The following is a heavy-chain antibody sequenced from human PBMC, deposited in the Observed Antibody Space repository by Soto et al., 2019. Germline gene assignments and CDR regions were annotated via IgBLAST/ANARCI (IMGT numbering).Heavy chain of an antibody. CDR3: ARDSPPVDY. J-gene: IGHJ4*02. V-gene: IGHV1-18*01. CDR2: ISAYNGNT. CDR1: GYTFTSYG. Sequence: QVQLVQSGAEVKKPGASVKVSCKASGYTFTSYGVSWVRQAPGQGLEWMGWISAYNGNTKYAQKLQGRITMTTDTSTNTAYMDLRSLRSDDTAVYYCARDSPPVDYWGQGTLVTVSS.